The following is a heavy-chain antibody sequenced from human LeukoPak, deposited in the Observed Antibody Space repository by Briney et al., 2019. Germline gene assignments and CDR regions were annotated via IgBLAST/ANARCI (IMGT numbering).Heavy chain of an antibody. Sequence: NPSETLSLTCAVSGGSISSSSYYWGWIRQPPGKGLEWIGSIYYSGSTYYNPSLKSRVTISVDTSKNQFSLKLSSVTAADTAVYYCARPLEYSSSSGFDPWGQGTLVAVSS. J-gene: IGHJ5*02. CDR2: IYYSGST. CDR1: GGSISSSSYY. V-gene: IGHV4-39*07. CDR3: ARPLEYSSSSGFDP. D-gene: IGHD6-6*01.